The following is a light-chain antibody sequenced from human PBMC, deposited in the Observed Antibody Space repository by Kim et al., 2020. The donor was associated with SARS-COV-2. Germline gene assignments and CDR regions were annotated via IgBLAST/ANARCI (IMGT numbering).Light chain of an antibody. J-gene: IGKJ1*01. CDR3: QKYNTASWT. CDR1: QGIATY. CDR2: AAS. V-gene: IGKV1-27*01. Sequence: DIQMTQSPSSLSASVGDRVTITCRASQGIATYLAWYQQKPGKAPKLLIYAASTLQSGVPSRFTGSGSGTDFALTISSLQPEDVATYYCQKYNTASWTFGPGTKVDIK.